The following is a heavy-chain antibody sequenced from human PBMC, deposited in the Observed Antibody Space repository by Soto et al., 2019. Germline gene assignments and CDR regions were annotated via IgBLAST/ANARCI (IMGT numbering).Heavy chain of an antibody. CDR1: GFTFSNAW. D-gene: IGHD3-22*01. Sequence: EVQLVESGGGLVKPGGSLRLSCAASGFTFSNAWMSWVRQAPGKGLEWVGGIKSTTDGGTTDYAETLTGRFSISRDDSKNTLYLQMNSMKTEDTAVYYCTSSGYYYEDAFDIWGKGTMVTVS. CDR3: TSSGYYYEDAFDI. V-gene: IGHV3-15*01. J-gene: IGHJ3*02. CDR2: IKSTTDGGTT.